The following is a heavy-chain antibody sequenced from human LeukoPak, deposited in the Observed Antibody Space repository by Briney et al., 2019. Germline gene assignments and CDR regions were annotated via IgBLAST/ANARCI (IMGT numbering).Heavy chain of an antibody. V-gene: IGHV3-11*01. CDR3: ARDLRNRQQLVQLDY. CDR1: EFTFSDYY. D-gene: IGHD6-13*01. J-gene: IGHJ4*02. Sequence: GGSLRLSCAASEFTFSDYYMSLIRQAPGKGLEWVSYISSSGSTIYYADSVKGRFTISRDNAKNSLYLQMNSLRAEDTAVYYCARDLRNRQQLVQLDYWGQGTLVTVSS. CDR2: ISSSGSTI.